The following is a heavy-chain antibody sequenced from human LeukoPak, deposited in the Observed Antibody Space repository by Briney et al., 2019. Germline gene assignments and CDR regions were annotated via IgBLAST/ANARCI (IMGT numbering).Heavy chain of an antibody. Sequence: GGSLRLSYSTFGFNFANYGVSWFRQAPGQGLEWVGFLRSTVHGGPAEYAASVEGRFIISRDDSKSIAYLQMNSLKTEDTAVYYCTRAGGYDFWIDYWGQGTLVAVSS. D-gene: IGHD3-3*01. CDR3: TRAGGYDFWIDY. CDR1: GFNFANYG. CDR2: LRSTVHGGPA. V-gene: IGHV3-49*03. J-gene: IGHJ4*02.